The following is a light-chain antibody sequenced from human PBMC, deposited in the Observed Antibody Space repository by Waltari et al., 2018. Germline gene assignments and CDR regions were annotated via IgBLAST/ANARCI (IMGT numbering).Light chain of an antibody. J-gene: IGLJ1*01. CDR3: QSSDSSGNDYV. V-gene: IGLV3-25*03. CDR1: ALSKQH. Sequence: SLELTQSPSVAVSPGQTAGITCSGDALSKQHVYWYQQRPGQAPVLVLFKDGERPSGIPERFSGSRSGTTGTLTITGVQAEDEADYYCQSSDSSGNDYVFGPGTKVTVL. CDR2: KDG.